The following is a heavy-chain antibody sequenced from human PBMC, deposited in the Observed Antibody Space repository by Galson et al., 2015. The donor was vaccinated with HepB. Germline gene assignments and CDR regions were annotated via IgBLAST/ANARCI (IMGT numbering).Heavy chain of an antibody. CDR3: ARVSIFGVVREFDY. CDR1: GFTFSSYA. V-gene: IGHV3-30-3*01. CDR2: ISYDGSNK. J-gene: IGHJ4*02. Sequence: SLRLSCAASGFTFSSYAMHWVRQAPGKGLEWVAVISYDGSNKYYADSVKGRFTISRDNSKNTLYLQMNSLRAEDTAVYYCARVSIFGVVREFDYWGQGTLVTVSS. D-gene: IGHD3-3*01.